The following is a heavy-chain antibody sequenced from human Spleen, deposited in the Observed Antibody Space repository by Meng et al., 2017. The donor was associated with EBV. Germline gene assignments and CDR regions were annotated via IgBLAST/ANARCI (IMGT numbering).Heavy chain of an antibody. CDR3: AKIAVATNSDQDFDY. CDR2: ISYDGSNK. Sequence: QVQLVGSGXGVVQPXRSLRFXXXASGFTFSSYGMHWVRQAPGKGLEWVAVISYDGSNKYYADSVKGRFTISRDNSKNTLYLQMNSLRAEDTAVYYCAKIAVATNSDQDFDYWGQGPLVTVSS. J-gene: IGHJ4*02. V-gene: IGHV3-30*18. CDR1: GFTFSSYG. D-gene: IGHD6-19*01.